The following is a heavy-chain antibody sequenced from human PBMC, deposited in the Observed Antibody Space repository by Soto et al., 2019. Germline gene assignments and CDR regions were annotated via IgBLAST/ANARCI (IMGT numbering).Heavy chain of an antibody. CDR2: INHSGST. Sequence: SETLSLTCAVYGGSFSGYYWSWIRQPPGKGLEWIGEINHSGSTNYNPSLKSRVTISVDTSKNQFSLKLSSVTAADTAVYYCARGLWGYYDSSGYLDYWGQGTLVTVSS. CDR1: GGSFSGYY. D-gene: IGHD3-22*01. V-gene: IGHV4-34*01. J-gene: IGHJ4*02. CDR3: ARGLWGYYDSSGYLDY.